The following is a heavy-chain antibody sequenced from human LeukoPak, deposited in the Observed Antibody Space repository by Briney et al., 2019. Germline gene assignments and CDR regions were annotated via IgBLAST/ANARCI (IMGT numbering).Heavy chain of an antibody. CDR1: GFIFSSHT. D-gene: IGHD2-21*01. CDR2: ISSTSDI. J-gene: IGHJ6*03. V-gene: IGHV3-21*01. CDR3: ARGPAYGYRDV. Sequence: PGGSLRLSCADSGFIFSSHTRNWVRQAPGKGLEWVSSISSTSDIYYADSVKGRFTISRDNAKNSVYLQMNNLRADDTAVYYCARGPAYGYRDVWGKGTAVTVSS.